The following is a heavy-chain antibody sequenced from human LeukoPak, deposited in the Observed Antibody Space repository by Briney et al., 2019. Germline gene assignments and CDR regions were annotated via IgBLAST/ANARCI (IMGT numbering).Heavy chain of an antibody. D-gene: IGHD2-21*02. CDR3: AREVTECSRGQGLMIEP. V-gene: IGHV1-69*04. CDR2: IIPMFGLT. Sequence: ASVKVSCKPPGGTFRNYAINWVRQAPGQGLEWMGRIIPMFGLTNAIEKFQDRLTITADQSTSTAYMELSSLGYDDTAIYYCAREVTECSRGQGLMIEPWGQGTLVTVSS. CDR1: GGTFRNYA. J-gene: IGHJ5*02.